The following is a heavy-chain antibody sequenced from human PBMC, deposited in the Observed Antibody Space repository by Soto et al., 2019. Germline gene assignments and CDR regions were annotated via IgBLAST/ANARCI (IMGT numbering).Heavy chain of an antibody. D-gene: IGHD6-6*01. Sequence: QVQLVQSGAEVKKPGASVKLSCKASGDTFIRYYMHWVRQAPGQGLEWMGIINPSGDSTSYAQKYQGRVTMTRDTSTSTFYMGVSSLRSEDTAVYYCARETYSGSPHRFDFWGQGTLVTVSS. CDR2: INPSGDST. V-gene: IGHV1-46*01. CDR1: GDTFIRYY. J-gene: IGHJ4*02. CDR3: ARETYSGSPHRFDF.